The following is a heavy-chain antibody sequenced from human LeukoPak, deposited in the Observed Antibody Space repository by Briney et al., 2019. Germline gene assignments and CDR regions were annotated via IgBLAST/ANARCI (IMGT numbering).Heavy chain of an antibody. CDR3: ARVVGAVLDY. Sequence: PSETLSLTCTVSGYSISSGYYWGWIRQPPGKGLEWIGSIYHSGSTYYNPSLKSRVTISVDTSKNQFSLKLSSVTAADTAVYYCARVVGAVLDYWGQGTLVTVSS. V-gene: IGHV4-38-2*02. CDR2: IYHSGST. D-gene: IGHD1-26*01. CDR1: GYSISSGYY. J-gene: IGHJ4*02.